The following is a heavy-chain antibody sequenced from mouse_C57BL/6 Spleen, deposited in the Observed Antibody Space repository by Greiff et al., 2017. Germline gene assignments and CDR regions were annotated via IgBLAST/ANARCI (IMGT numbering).Heavy chain of an antibody. CDR1: GYAFSSYW. D-gene: IGHD1-1*01. Sequence: VQLQQSGAELVKPGASVKISCKASGYAFSSYWMNWVKQRPGKGLEWIGQIYPGDGDTNYNGKFKGKATLTADKSSSTAYMQLSSLTSEDSAVDFCARYGSSYWYYDVWGTGTTVTVSS. CDR3: ARYGSSYWYYDV. V-gene: IGHV1-80*01. J-gene: IGHJ1*03. CDR2: IYPGDGDT.